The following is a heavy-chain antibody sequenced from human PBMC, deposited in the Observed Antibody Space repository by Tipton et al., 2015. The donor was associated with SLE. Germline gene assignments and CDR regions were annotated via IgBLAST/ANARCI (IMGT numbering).Heavy chain of an antibody. J-gene: IGHJ4*02. CDR2: IYDSGST. V-gene: IGHV4-59*12. Sequence: TLSLTCTVSGGSISSYYWSWIRQPPGKGLEWIGYIYDSGSTNYNPSLKSRVTMSIDTSKNQFSLRLGYVTAADTAVYYCARGVEYQDSWGQGALVTVSS. CDR3: ARGVEYQDS. CDR1: GGSISSYY. D-gene: IGHD2/OR15-2a*01.